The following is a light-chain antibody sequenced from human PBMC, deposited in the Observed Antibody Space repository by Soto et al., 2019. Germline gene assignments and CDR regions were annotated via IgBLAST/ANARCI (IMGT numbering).Light chain of an antibody. CDR1: QSLSSTY. CDR3: QQYGSSRYT. CDR2: GAS. Sequence: EIVLTQSPGTLSLSPGERATLSCRASQSLSSTYLAWYQQKPGQAPRLLIYGASSRATGIPDRFSGSGSGTDFSLTISRLEPEDSAVYCCQQYGSSRYTFGQGTKLEI. J-gene: IGKJ2*01. V-gene: IGKV3-20*01.